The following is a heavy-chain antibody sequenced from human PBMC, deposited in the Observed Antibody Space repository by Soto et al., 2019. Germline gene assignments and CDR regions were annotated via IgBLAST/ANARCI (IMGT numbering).Heavy chain of an antibody. Sequence: PGGSLRLSWAASGFTFDEYALTWVRQAPGKGLEWVANIKQDGSEKYYVDSVKGRFTISRDNAKNSLYLQMNSLRAEDTAVYYCARAARDIVATNLYWGQGTLVTVSS. D-gene: IGHD5-12*01. CDR2: IKQDGSEK. CDR3: ARAARDIVATNLY. CDR1: GFTFDEYA. V-gene: IGHV3-7*01. J-gene: IGHJ4*02.